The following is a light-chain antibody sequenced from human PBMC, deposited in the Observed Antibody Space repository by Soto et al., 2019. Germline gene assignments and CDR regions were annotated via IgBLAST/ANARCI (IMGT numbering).Light chain of an antibody. V-gene: IGLV2-14*03. CDR2: QVS. CDR3: SSFTSTHTYV. Sequence: QSVLAQPASVSGSPGQSITISCTGTSSDVGAYNSVSWYQQHPHRAPQVIIYQVSHRPSGVSDRFSGSKSGNTASLTISGLQGEDEATYYCSSFTSTHTYVFGTGNTVTV. CDR1: SSDVGAYNS. J-gene: IGLJ1*01.